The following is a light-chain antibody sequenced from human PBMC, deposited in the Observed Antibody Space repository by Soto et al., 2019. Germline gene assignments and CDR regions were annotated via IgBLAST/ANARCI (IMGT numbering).Light chain of an antibody. V-gene: IGLV2-11*01. Sequence: QSALTQPRSVSASPGQSVIISCTGTTTDVGAYDYVSWYQQHPGKAPKLMIYDVTHRPSWIPDRFSGSKSGDTASLTISGLQADDEAHYYCCSHAGDDNLVFGGGTKVTVL. CDR2: DVT. CDR3: CSHAGDDNLV. CDR1: TTDVGAYDY. J-gene: IGLJ3*02.